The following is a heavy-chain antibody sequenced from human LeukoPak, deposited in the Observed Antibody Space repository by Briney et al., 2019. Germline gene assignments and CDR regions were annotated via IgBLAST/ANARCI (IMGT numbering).Heavy chain of an antibody. CDR1: GGSISSYY. CDR3: ARDSTIAYFDY. CDR2: IYYSGST. Sequence: SETLSLTCTVSGGSISSYYWSWIRQPAGKGLEWIGYIYYSGSTNYNPSLKSRVTISVDTSKNQFSLKLSSVTAADTAVYYCARDSTIAYFDYWAQGTLVTVSS. J-gene: IGHJ4*02. D-gene: IGHD2-2*01. V-gene: IGHV4-59*01.